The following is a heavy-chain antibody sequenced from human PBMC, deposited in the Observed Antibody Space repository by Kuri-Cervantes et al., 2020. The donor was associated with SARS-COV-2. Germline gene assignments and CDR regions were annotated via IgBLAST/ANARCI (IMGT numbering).Heavy chain of an antibody. V-gene: IGHV1-8*02. D-gene: IGHD1-1*01. Sequence: ASVKVSCKASGYTFTSYDINWVRQAAGQGLEWMGWLNPDTGNTGNAKKFQGRVTMTTDTSINTAYMEASSLSFEDTAIYYCARDSGDWNPDGLDLWGQGTLVTVSS. J-gene: IGHJ3*01. CDR2: LNPDTGNT. CDR1: GYTFTSYD. CDR3: ARDSGDWNPDGLDL.